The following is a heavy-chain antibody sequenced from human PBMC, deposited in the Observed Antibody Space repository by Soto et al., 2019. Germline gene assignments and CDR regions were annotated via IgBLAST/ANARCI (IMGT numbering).Heavy chain of an antibody. Sequence: EVQLVESGGGLVMPGGSLSLSCAASGFPFSDSTLNWVRQAPGKGLEWVSSISSRSSYIYYADSVKGRFTISRDNARNSVFLQMNSLRVDDSAVYYCARDIQRGFDYWGQGILVTVSS. CDR1: GFPFSDST. V-gene: IGHV3-21*02. D-gene: IGHD5-18*01. J-gene: IGHJ4*02. CDR3: ARDIQRGFDY. CDR2: ISSRSSYI.